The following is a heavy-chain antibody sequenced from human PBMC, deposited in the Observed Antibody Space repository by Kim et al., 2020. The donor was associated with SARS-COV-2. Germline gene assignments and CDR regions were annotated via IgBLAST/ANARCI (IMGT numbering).Heavy chain of an antibody. D-gene: IGHD5-12*01. CDR3: ARDPPSDIVATAEYYFDY. V-gene: IGHV1-69*04. Sequence: SVKVSCKASGGTFSTYAISWVRQAPGQGLEWMGRIIPILGLANYAQKFQGRVTITADKSTSTAYMELSSLRSEDTAVYYCARDPPSDIVATAEYYFDYWGQGTLVTVSS. CDR2: IIPILGLA. CDR1: GGTFSTYA. J-gene: IGHJ4*02.